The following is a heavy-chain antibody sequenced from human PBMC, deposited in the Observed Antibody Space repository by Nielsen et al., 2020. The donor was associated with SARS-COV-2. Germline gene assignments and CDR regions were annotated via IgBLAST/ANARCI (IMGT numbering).Heavy chain of an antibody. J-gene: IGHJ6*02. CDR3: AKDGGGQQLVPLGV. D-gene: IGHD6-13*01. Sequence: GGSLSLSCAASGFTISSYGMHWVRQAPGKGLEWVAFIRYDGSNKYYADSVKGRFTISRDNSKNTLYLQMNSLRAEDTAVYYCAKDGGGQQLVPLGVWGQGTTVTVSS. V-gene: IGHV3-30*02. CDR1: GFTISSYG. CDR2: IRYDGSNK.